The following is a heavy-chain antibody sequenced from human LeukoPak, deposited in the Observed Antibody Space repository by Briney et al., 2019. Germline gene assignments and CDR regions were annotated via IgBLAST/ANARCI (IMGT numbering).Heavy chain of an antibody. CDR2: TNPSTGGT. D-gene: IGHD2-2*01. CDR3: ARGGAFCSITTCHEFDH. Sequence: GASVKVSCKTSGYTFTGSYLHWVRQVPGQGLEWMGWTNPSTGGTKSAQQFEGRVTMTRDTSNTTGYLELRSLRLDDTATYYCARGGAFCSITTCHEFDHLGQGTLVIVSS. CDR1: GYTFTGSY. V-gene: IGHV1-2*02. J-gene: IGHJ4*02.